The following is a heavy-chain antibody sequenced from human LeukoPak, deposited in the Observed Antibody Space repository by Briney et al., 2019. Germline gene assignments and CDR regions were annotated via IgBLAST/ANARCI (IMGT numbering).Heavy chain of an antibody. CDR3: ARHSAPHYVWGSYCFDY. CDR2: INPNSGGT. J-gene: IGHJ4*02. V-gene: IGHV1-2*06. CDR1: GYTFTGYY. D-gene: IGHD3-16*01. Sequence: ASVKVSCKASGYTFTGYYMHWVRQAPGQGLEWMGRINPNSGGTNYAQKLQGRVTMTTDTSTSTAYMELRSLRSDDTAVYYCARHSAPHYVWGSYCFDYWGKGTLVTVSS.